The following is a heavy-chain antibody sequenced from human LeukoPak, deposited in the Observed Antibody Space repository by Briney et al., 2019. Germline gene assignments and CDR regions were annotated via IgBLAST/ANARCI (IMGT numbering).Heavy chain of an antibody. V-gene: IGHV3-74*01. CDR3: ASLDY. CDR2: INSDGSST. CDR1: GFTFSIYW. J-gene: IGHJ4*02. Sequence: GGSLRLSCAAPGFTFSIYWVHSVRQAPGKGPVWVSSINSDGSSTSYADSVKGRFTISRDNAKNTLYLQMNTLRAEDTAVYYCASLDYWGQGTPVTVSS.